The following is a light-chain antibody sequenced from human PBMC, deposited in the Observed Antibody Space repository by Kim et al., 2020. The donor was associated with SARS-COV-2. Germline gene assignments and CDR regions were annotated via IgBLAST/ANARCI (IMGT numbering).Light chain of an antibody. CDR1: TGAVTSGHY. V-gene: IGLV7-46*01. J-gene: IGLJ2*01. Sequence: QAVVTQEPSLTVSPGGTVTLTCGSSTGAVTSGHYPYWFQQKPGQAPRTLIYDTSKKHSWTPARFSGSLLGGKSTLTLTGAQPDDEADYYCLLSYSGARYVVFGGGTQLTVL. CDR3: LLSYSGARYVV. CDR2: DTS.